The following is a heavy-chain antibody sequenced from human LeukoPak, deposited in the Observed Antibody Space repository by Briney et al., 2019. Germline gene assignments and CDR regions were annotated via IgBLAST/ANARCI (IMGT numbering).Heavy chain of an antibody. J-gene: IGHJ6*02. CDR2: ISFDGTDK. CDR1: AFTFSTNG. V-gene: IGHV3-30*18. CDR3: AKDGISSGWYRYYGMDV. Sequence: GGSLRLSCAASAFTFSTNGMHWVRQAPGKGLEWPAFISFDGTDKNYADSVKGRFTISRDNSKNTLYLQMNSLRAEDTAVYYCAKDGISSGWYRYYGMDVWGQGTTVTVSS. D-gene: IGHD6-19*01.